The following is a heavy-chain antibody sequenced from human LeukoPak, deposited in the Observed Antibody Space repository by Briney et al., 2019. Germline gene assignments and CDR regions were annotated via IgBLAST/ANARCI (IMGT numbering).Heavy chain of an antibody. Sequence: ASVKVPCKASGYTFTNYYMNWVRQAPGQGLEWMGWINPDSGGTNYAQKFQGRVTMARDTSISTAYMELSRLRSDDTAVYYCARGGGQRPFDYWGQGTLVTVSS. D-gene: IGHD5-24*01. V-gene: IGHV1-2*02. J-gene: IGHJ4*02. CDR2: INPDSGGT. CDR3: ARGGGQRPFDY. CDR1: GYTFTNYY.